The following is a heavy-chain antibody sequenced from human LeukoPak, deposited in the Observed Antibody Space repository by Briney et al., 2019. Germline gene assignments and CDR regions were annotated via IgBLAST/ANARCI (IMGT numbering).Heavy chain of an antibody. CDR1: GFTFSSYA. Sequence: GGSLRLSCAASGFTFSSYAMSWVRQAPGKGLEWVSAISGNGDITYYTDSVKGRFTISRGNSKNTLYLQMNSLRAEDTAVYYCARALTTLTYEGYWGQGTLVTVSS. CDR3: ARALTTLTYEGY. V-gene: IGHV3-23*01. CDR2: ISGNGDIT. J-gene: IGHJ4*02. D-gene: IGHD1-1*01.